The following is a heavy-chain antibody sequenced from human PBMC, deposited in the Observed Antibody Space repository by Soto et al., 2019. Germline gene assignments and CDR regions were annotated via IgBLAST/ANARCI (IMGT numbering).Heavy chain of an antibody. V-gene: IGHV4-59*01. D-gene: IGHD6-19*01. J-gene: IGHJ4*02. CDR2: IYYSGST. Sequence: SETLSLTCTVSGGSISSYYWSWIRQPPGKGLEWIGYIYYSGSTNYNPSLKSRVTISVDTSKNQFSLKLSSVTAADTAVYYCARAYSSGWADYFDYWGQGTLVTVSS. CDR3: ARAYSSGWADYFDY. CDR1: GGSISSYY.